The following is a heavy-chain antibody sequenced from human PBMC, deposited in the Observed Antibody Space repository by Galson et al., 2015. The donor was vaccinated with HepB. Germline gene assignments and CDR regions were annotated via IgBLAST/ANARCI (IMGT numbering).Heavy chain of an antibody. CDR2: IYSGGHA. D-gene: IGHD2-15*01. CDR1: GFTVSKSY. Sequence: SLRLSCAVSGFTVSKSYVSWVRRAPGKGLEWLSVIYSGGHAFYADSAQGRFTISRDTSKNTVYLQMRSLRAEDTAVYYCASPFCIGGNCYPLWYWGQGTLVTVSS. CDR3: ASPFCIGGNCYPLWY. J-gene: IGHJ4*02. V-gene: IGHV3-53*01.